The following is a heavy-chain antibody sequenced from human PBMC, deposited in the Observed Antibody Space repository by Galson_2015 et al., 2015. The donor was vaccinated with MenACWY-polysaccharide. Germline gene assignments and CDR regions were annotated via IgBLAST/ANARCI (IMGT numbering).Heavy chain of an antibody. CDR2: IKEDESEK. Sequence: SLRLSCAASGFSFSASWMSWVRQAPGRGPEWVANIKEDESEKYYVDSVKGRFTISRDNAKNSLYLQMNSLRAEDTAVYYCARGSRWGQGTLVTVSS. CDR3: ARGSR. J-gene: IGHJ4*02. CDR1: GFSFSASW. V-gene: IGHV3-7*01.